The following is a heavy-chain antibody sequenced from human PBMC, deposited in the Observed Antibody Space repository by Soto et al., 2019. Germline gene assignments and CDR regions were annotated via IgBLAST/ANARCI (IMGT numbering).Heavy chain of an antibody. CDR1: GFTFSSDA. CDR2: ISGSGGST. J-gene: IGHJ6*02. V-gene: IGHV3-23*01. CDR3: AKGMSIVVVPAAMSYYYYGMDV. Sequence: GGSLRLSCAASGFTFSSDAMSWVRQAPGKGLEWVSAISGSGGSTYYADSVKGRFTISRDNSKNTLYLQMNSLRAEDTAVYYCAKGMSIVVVPAAMSYYYYGMDVWGQGTTVTVSS. D-gene: IGHD2-2*01.